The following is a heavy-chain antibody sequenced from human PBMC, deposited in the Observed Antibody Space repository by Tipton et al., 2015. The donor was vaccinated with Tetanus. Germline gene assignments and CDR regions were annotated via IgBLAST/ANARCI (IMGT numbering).Heavy chain of an antibody. V-gene: IGHV4-61*01. Sequence: TLSLTCTVSGGSISSPNYYWGWIRQPPGKGLEWIGYIYYSGSTNYNPSLKSRVTISVDTSKNQFSLKLSSVTAADTAVYYCARSEQQLVRGYYYYYYMDVWGKGTTVTVSS. CDR2: IYYSGST. CDR3: ARSEQQLVRGYYYYYYMDV. D-gene: IGHD6-13*01. J-gene: IGHJ6*03. CDR1: GGSISSPNYY.